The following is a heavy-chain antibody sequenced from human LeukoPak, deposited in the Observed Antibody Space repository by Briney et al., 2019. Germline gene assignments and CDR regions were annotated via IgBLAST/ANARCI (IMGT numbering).Heavy chain of an antibody. CDR3: ARARAAAGITDY. CDR2: INPNSGGT. CDR1: GYTFTGYY. V-gene: IGHV1-2*02. Sequence: ASVKVSCKASGYTFTGYYMHWVRQAPGQGLEWMGWINPNSGGTNYAQKFQGRVTMTRDTSISTAYMELSRLRSDDTAVYYCARARAAAGITDYWGQGTLVTVSS. J-gene: IGHJ4*02. D-gene: IGHD6-13*01.